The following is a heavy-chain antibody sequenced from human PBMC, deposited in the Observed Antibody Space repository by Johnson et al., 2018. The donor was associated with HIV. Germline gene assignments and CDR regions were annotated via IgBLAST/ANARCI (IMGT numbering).Heavy chain of an antibody. CDR3: AKPQLLADDIFNF. V-gene: IGHV3-74*02. J-gene: IGHJ3*01. CDR1: GFTFSDHW. Sequence: VQLVESGGGVVQPGRSLRLSCAASGFTFSDHWMYWVRQAPGKGLVWVSRIKTDGRGTNYADSVRGRFTISRENTKDTLSLQMNSLRAEDTGVYYCAKPQLLADDIFNFWGQGTMVIVSS. D-gene: IGHD6-19*01. CDR2: IKTDGRGT.